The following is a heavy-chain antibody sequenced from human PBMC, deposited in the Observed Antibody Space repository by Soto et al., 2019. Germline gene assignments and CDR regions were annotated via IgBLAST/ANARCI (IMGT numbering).Heavy chain of an antibody. J-gene: IGHJ6*02. CDR1: GFTFSSYD. CDR2: IGTAGDT. D-gene: IGHD1-26*01. Sequence: HPGGSLRLSCAASGFTFSSYDMHWVRQATGKGLEWVSAIGTAGDTYYPGSVKGRFTISRENAKNSLYLQMNSLRAGDTAVYYCARGSGYYYGMDVWGQGTTVTVSS. V-gene: IGHV3-13*01. CDR3: ARGSGYYYGMDV.